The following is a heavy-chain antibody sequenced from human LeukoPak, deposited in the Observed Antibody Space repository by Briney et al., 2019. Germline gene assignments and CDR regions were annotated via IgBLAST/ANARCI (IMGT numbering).Heavy chain of an antibody. CDR1: GFTVSSNY. CDR3: AGSQNVDTAMVTEYDY. J-gene: IGHJ4*02. Sequence: GGSLRLSCAASGFTVSSNYMSWVRQAPGKGLEWVSVIYSGGSTYYADSVKGRFTISRHNSKNTLYLRMNSLRAEDTAVYYCAGSQNVDTAMVTEYDYWGQGTLVTVSS. D-gene: IGHD5-18*01. CDR2: IYSGGST. V-gene: IGHV3-53*04.